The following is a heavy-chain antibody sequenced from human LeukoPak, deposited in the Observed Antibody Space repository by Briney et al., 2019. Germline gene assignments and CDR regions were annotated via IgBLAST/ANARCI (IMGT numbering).Heavy chain of an antibody. Sequence: SVNVFCKASGYSFSHFGISWLRKAPGPGLGWMGWISAHNSNTNYAQKFQGRVTMTTDTSRTEAYMELRSLRSDDTAVYYCARDWPNEITGAWGQGTLVTVSS. CDR3: ARDWPNEITGA. CDR2: ISAHNSNT. V-gene: IGHV1-18*01. CDR1: GYSFSHFG. J-gene: IGHJ4*02. D-gene: IGHD1-1*01.